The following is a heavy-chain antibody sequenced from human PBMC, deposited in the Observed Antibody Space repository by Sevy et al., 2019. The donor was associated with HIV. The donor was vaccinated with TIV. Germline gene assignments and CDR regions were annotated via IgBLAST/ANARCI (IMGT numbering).Heavy chain of an antibody. CDR1: RYSLNKFS. Sequence: ASVNVSCRISRYSLNKFSMHWVRQAPGKGLEWMGSFDPEDGERIYAQKFQGRFSMTEDTSTDTAYMELSSLRPDDTAVYYCAITREYYSDTSGHFDYWGQGTLVTVSS. CDR3: AITREYYSDTSGHFDY. J-gene: IGHJ4*02. V-gene: IGHV1-24*01. CDR2: FDPEDGER. D-gene: IGHD3-22*01.